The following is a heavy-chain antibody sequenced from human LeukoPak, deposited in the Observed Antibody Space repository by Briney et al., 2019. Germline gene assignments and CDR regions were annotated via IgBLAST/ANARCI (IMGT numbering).Heavy chain of an antibody. J-gene: IGHJ4*02. D-gene: IGHD5-18*01. Sequence: GGSLRLSCAASGFTFSGFAMTWVRQAPGKGLEWVSAISGSGGSTYYADSVKGRFTISRDNSKNTLYLQMNSLRAEDTAVYYCAKGYSYGYFDYWGQGTLVTVSS. CDR2: ISGSGGST. CDR1: GFTFSGFA. V-gene: IGHV3-23*01. CDR3: AKGYSYGYFDY.